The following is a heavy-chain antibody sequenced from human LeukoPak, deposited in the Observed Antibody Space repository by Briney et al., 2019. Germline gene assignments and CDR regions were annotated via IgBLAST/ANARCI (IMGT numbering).Heavy chain of an antibody. CDR3: ARLLGSQEIVVSGRPRIRYYMDV. CDR1: GYSISSGYY. D-gene: IGHD3-22*01. J-gene: IGHJ6*03. CDR2: IYSGST. V-gene: IGHV4-38-2*02. Sequence: SETLSLTCTVSGYSISSGYYWGWIRQPPGKGLQWIGSIYSGSTYYNPSLKSRVTISLDTSKNQFSLRLSSVTAADTAVYYCARLLGSQEIVVSGRPRIRYYMDVWGKGTTVTISS.